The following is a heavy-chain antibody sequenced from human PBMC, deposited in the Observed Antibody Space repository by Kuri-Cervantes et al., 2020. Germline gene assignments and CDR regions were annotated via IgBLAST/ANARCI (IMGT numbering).Heavy chain of an antibody. D-gene: IGHD6-6*01. CDR3: AAGGIAARYYYYYMDV. J-gene: IGHJ6*03. CDR2: IYHGGST. Sequence: SETLSLTCTVSGGSISSSSYYWGWIRQPPGKGLEWIGSIYHGGSTYYNPSLKSRVTISVDTSKNQFSLKLSSVTAADTAVYYCAAGGIAARYYYYYMDVWGKGTTVTVSS. CDR1: GGSISSSSYY. V-gene: IGHV4-39*07.